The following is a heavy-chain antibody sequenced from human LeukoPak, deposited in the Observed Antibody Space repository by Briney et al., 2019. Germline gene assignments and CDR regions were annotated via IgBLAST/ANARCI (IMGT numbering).Heavy chain of an antibody. Sequence: GGSLRLSCAVSGFTFSSYAMHWVRQAPGKGLEWVAFIRYDGSNKYYADSVKGRFTISRDNSKNTLYLQMNSLRAEDTAVYYCARDPVLLSSSDAFDIWGQGTMVTVSS. CDR3: ARDPVLLSSSDAFDI. CDR2: IRYDGSNK. D-gene: IGHD3-10*01. CDR1: GFTFSSYA. J-gene: IGHJ3*02. V-gene: IGHV3-30*02.